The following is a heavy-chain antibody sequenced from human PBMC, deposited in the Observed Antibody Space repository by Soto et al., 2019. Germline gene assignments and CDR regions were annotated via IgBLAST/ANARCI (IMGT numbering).Heavy chain of an antibody. CDR3: ASAWYGVFDY. V-gene: IGHV3-11*01. CDR2: ISETGCKR. J-gene: IGHJ4*02. CDR1: GLTFSDYY. D-gene: IGHD3-10*01. Sequence: GGSLRLSCAVSGLTFSDYYMNWIRQAPGKGLEWVSYISETGCKRDYADSVKGRFTISRDNAKNSLYLQMNSLTAEDTAVYYCASAWYGVFDYWGQGSLVTVSS.